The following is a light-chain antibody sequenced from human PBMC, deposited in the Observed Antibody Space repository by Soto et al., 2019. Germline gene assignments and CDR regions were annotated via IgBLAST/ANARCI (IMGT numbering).Light chain of an antibody. CDR2: DAS. Sequence: EIVLTPSPATLSLSPGERATLSCRASQSISSYLAWYQQKPDQAPRLLIYDASNRATGLPARFSGSGSGTDFTLTISSLEPEDFAVYYCHQRSTWPFTFGPGTKVDIK. J-gene: IGKJ3*01. CDR1: QSISSY. CDR3: HQRSTWPFT. V-gene: IGKV3-11*01.